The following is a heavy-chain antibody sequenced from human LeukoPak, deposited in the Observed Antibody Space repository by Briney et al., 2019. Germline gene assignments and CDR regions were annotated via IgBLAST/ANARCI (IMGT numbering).Heavy chain of an antibody. CDR2: ISSSSSYI. Sequence: GGSLRLSCAASGVTFSSYSMNWVRQAPGKGLEWVSSISSSSSYIYYADSVRGRFTISRDNAKNSLYLQMNSLRAEDTAVYYCASLGYCSGGSCYGRADAFDIWGQGTMVTVSS. CDR3: ASLGYCSGGSCYGRADAFDI. V-gene: IGHV3-21*01. J-gene: IGHJ3*02. D-gene: IGHD2-15*01. CDR1: GVTFSSYS.